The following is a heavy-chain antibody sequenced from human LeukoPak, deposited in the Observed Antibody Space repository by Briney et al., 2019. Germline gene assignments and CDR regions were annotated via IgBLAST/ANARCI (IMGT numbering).Heavy chain of an antibody. Sequence: SETLSLTCGVSGGAITNYYWNWIRQAPGKGLEWLGYIYYTGSTTYNPSVKSRITISIDTSKKQISLKLRSVTAEDTAVYYCARGQLLWFGELLILAEADYYYYGMDVWGQGTTVTVSS. CDR2: IYYTGST. CDR3: ARGQLLWFGELLILAEADYYYYGMDV. CDR1: GGAITNYY. V-gene: IGHV4-59*01. J-gene: IGHJ6*02. D-gene: IGHD3-10*01.